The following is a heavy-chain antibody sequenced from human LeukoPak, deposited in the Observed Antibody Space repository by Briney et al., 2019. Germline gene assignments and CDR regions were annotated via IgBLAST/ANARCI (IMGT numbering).Heavy chain of an antibody. CDR3: ARQSGTYWGLDY. CDR1: GYTFTDYY. V-gene: IGHV1-2*02. Sequence: ASVKVSCKASGYTFTDYYIHWVRQAPGHGLEWLGGMNVKTGATSSAQRFPGRFPMTRDTSIGTASMEFSSLTSDDTAVYYCARQSGTYWGLDYWGQGTLVTVSS. CDR2: MNVKTGAT. D-gene: IGHD1-26*01. J-gene: IGHJ4*02.